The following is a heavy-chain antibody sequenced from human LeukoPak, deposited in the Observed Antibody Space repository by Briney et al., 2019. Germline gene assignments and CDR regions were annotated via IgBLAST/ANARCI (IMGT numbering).Heavy chain of an antibody. CDR2: ISYDGSNK. Sequence: GTSLRLSCAASGFIFSSYGMHWVRQAPGKWLEWVAVISYDGSNKYYADSVKGRFTISRDNSKNTLYLQMNSLRAEDTAVYYCAKDSPSGSYSNGVDYWGQGTLVTVSS. CDR1: GFIFSSYG. CDR3: AKDSPSGSYSNGVDY. V-gene: IGHV3-30*18. D-gene: IGHD1-26*01. J-gene: IGHJ4*02.